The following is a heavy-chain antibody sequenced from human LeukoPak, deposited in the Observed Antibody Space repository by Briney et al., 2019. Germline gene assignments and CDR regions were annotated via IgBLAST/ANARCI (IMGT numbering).Heavy chain of an antibody. CDR1: GDTFSSYA. Sequence: SVKVSCKASGDTFSSYAISWVRQAPGQGLEWMGGIIPIFGTANYAQKFQGRVTITADESTSTAYMELSSLRSEDTAVYYCASGGATYSSSWNENYYYYYGMDVWGKGTTVTVSS. D-gene: IGHD6-13*01. CDR2: IIPIFGTA. J-gene: IGHJ6*04. CDR3: ASGGATYSSSWNENYYYYYGMDV. V-gene: IGHV1-69*01.